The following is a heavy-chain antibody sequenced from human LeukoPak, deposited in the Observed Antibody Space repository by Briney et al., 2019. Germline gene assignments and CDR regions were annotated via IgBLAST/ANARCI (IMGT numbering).Heavy chain of an antibody. D-gene: IGHD3-3*01. V-gene: IGHV4-61*01. Sequence: SETLSLTCTVSGGSVSSGSYYWSWIRQPPGKGLEWIGYIYYSGSTNYNPSLKSRVTISVDTSKSQFSLKLSSVTAADTAVYYCARAGLYYDFWSGYRRYYFDYWGQGTLVTVSS. CDR2: IYYSGST. J-gene: IGHJ4*02. CDR3: ARAGLYYDFWSGYRRYYFDY. CDR1: GGSVSSGSYY.